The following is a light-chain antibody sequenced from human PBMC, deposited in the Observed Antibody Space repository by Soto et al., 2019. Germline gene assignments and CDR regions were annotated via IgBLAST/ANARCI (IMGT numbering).Light chain of an antibody. CDR3: QQYDHLPRT. V-gene: IGKV1-33*01. J-gene: IGKJ1*01. CDR2: DAS. Sequence: DIQMIQSPSSLSASVGDRVTITCQASQEISNYLNWYQQKPGKAPKLLIYDASNLEIGVRSRFSGRGSGKDFTFTISSLQPEDFATYYCQQYDHLPRTFGRGTKVEIK. CDR1: QEISNY.